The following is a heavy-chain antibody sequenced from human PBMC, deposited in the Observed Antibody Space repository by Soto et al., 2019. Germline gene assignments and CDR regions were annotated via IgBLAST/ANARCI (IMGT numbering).Heavy chain of an antibody. CDR3: ARETHFIDY. J-gene: IGHJ4*02. V-gene: IGHV3-48*03. CDR1: GFTFSSYE. CDR2: ISSTGTSM. Sequence: VQLVESGGDLVQPGGSLRLSCAASGFTFSSYEMNWVRQAPGKGLEWVSYISSTGTSMDYADSVKGRFTISRDNAKNSLHLQLNSLRDEDTAVYSCARETHFIDYWGQGTLVSVSA.